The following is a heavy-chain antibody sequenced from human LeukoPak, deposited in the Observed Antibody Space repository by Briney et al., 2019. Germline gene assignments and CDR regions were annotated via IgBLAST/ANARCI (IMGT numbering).Heavy chain of an antibody. D-gene: IGHD4-11*01. CDR2: IIPIFGTA. Sequence: ASVKVSCKASGGTFSSYAISWVRQAPGQGLEWMGGIIPIFGTANYAQKFQGRVTITADESTSTAYMELSSLRSEDTAVYYCAKGRHSRDYSNYLGYWGQGTLVTVSS. V-gene: IGHV1-69*13. CDR1: GGTFSSYA. J-gene: IGHJ4*02. CDR3: AKGRHSRDYSNYLGY.